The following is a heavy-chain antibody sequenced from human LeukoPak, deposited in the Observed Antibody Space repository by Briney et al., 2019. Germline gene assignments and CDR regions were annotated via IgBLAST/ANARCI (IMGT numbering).Heavy chain of an antibody. CDR3: AIHPSDSSGYFSY. Sequence: ASVKVSCKAAGYTFSSCAINWVRQAPGQGLEYMGWIDTKTGNPTYAQGFTGRFVFSLDTSVSTAYLQISSLKAEDTAVYYCAIHPSDSSGYFSYWGQGALVTVSS. J-gene: IGHJ4*02. D-gene: IGHD3-22*01. V-gene: IGHV7-4-1*02. CDR2: IDTKTGNP. CDR1: GYTFSSCA.